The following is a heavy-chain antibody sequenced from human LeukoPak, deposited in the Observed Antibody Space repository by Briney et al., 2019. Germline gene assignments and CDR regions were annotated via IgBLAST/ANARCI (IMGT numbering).Heavy chain of an antibody. V-gene: IGHV4-4*07. J-gene: IGHJ4*02. CDR3: ARSPDTAMVTRFDY. D-gene: IGHD5-18*01. CDR2: IYTSGST. Sequence: PSETLSLTCTVSGGSISSYYWSWIRQPAGKGLEWIGRIYTSGSTNYNPSLKSRVTMSVDTSKNQFSLTLSSVTAADTAVYYCARSPDTAMVTRFDYWGQGTLVTVSS. CDR1: GGSISSYY.